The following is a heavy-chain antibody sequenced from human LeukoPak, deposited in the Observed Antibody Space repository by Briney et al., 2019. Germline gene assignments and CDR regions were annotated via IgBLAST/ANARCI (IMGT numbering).Heavy chain of an antibody. CDR3: ARIASSGYFSFYFEY. D-gene: IGHD3-22*01. V-gene: IGHV5-51*01. CDR2: IYPGDSGA. J-gene: IGHJ4*02. CDR1: GYNFTNYW. Sequence: GESLKISCKGSGYNFTNYWIGWVRQMPGKGLEWMGIIYPGDSGARYSPSFQGQVTFSADKSITTAYLQWGSLKASDTAMYYCARIASSGYFSFYFEYWGQGTLVTVSS.